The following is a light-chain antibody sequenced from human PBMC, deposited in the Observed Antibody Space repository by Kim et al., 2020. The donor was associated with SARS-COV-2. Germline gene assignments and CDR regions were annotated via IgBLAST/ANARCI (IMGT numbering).Light chain of an antibody. CDR2: AAS. J-gene: IGKJ2*01. V-gene: IGKV1-9*01. Sequence: SAYLGDRVTITCRASQGISSFLAWFQQKPGKAPEHLIYAASTLQSGVPSRFSGSGSGTEYSLTITGLQPEDFATYFCQQFQSYPYTFGQGTKLEI. CDR3: QQFQSYPYT. CDR1: QGISSF.